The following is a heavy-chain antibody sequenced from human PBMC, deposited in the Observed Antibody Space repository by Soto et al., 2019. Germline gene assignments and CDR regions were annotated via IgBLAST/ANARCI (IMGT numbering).Heavy chain of an antibody. CDR2: ISAYNGNT. J-gene: IGHJ4*02. CDR1: GYTFTSYG. Sequence: ASVKVSCKASGYTFTSYGISWVRQAPGQGLEWMGWISAYNGNTNYAQKLQGRVTMTTDTSTSTAYMELRSLRSDDTAVYYCARDRAAVAGKIFDISVVYWGQGTLVTVSS. D-gene: IGHD6-19*01. V-gene: IGHV1-18*01. CDR3: ARDRAAVAGKIFDISVVY.